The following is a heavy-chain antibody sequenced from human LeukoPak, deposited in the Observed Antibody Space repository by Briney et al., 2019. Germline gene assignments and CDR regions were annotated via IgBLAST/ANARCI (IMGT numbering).Heavy chain of an antibody. CDR1: GFTFSSYG. CDR3: ARGHSNYGDYFDY. CDR2: ISYDGSNK. V-gene: IGHV3-30*03. J-gene: IGHJ4*02. D-gene: IGHD4-11*01. Sequence: GRSLRLSCAASGFTFSSYGMHWVRQAPGKGLEWVAVISYDGSNKYYADSVKGRFTIPRDNAKSSLSLQMNSLRAEDTAVYYCARGHSNYGDYFDYWGQGTLVTVSS.